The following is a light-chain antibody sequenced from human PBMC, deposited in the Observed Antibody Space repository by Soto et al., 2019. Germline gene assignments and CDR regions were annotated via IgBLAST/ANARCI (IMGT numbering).Light chain of an antibody. CDR2: DVS. Sequence: QSALTQPASVSGSPGQSITISCTGTSSDIGRYNYVTWYQQHPGKAPKLMIYDVSNRPSGVSSRFSGSKSGTTASLTISGLQAEDEADYYCCSYAASSTLYVFGTGTKLTVL. CDR1: SSDIGRYNY. J-gene: IGLJ1*01. V-gene: IGLV2-14*03. CDR3: CSYAASSTLYV.